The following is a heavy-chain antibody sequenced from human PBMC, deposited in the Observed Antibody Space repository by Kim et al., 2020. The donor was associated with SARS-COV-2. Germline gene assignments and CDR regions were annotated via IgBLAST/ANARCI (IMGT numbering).Heavy chain of an antibody. CDR3: ARTTDSSSWYYFDY. J-gene: IGHJ4*02. Sequence: GGSLRLSCAASGFTFSSYGMHWVRQAPGKGLEWVAVIWYDGSNKYYADSVKGRFTISRDNSKNTLYLQMNSLRAEDTAVYYCARTTDSSSWYYFDYWGQGTLVTVSS. CDR2: IWYDGSNK. CDR1: GFTFSSYG. D-gene: IGHD6-13*01. V-gene: IGHV3-33*01.